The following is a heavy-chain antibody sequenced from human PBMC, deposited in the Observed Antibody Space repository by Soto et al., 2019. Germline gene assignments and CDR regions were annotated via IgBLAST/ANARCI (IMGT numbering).Heavy chain of an antibody. CDR1: GFTFSSYA. D-gene: IGHD3-22*01. V-gene: IGHV3-23*01. CDR3: AKDFDSDKWYFDY. Sequence: EVQLLESGGGSVQPGGSLRLSCAASGFTFSSYAMSWVRQAPGKGLEWVSLISGSGRSTYYADSVRDRFTVSRDNSKNTLYLQMNSLRAEDTALYYGAKDFDSDKWYFDYWGQGILVTVSS. CDR2: ISGSGRST. J-gene: IGHJ4*02.